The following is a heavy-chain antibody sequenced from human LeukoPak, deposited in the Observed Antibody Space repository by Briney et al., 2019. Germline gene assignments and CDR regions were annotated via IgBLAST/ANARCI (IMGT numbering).Heavy chain of an antibody. V-gene: IGHV7-4-1*02. CDR3: ARGSGWFPFDY. CDR2: INTNTGNP. CDR1: LYTFTSYA. D-gene: IGHD6-19*01. Sequence: EASVTVSCMPSLYTFTSYAINGVRQAPGQGLEWMGWINTNTGNPTYAQGFTGRFVFSLDTSVSTAYLQISSLRAEDTAVYYCARGSGWFPFDYWGQGTLVTVSS. J-gene: IGHJ4*02.